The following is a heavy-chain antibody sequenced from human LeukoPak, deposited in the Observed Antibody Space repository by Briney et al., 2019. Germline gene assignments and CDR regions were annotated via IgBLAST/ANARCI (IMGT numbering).Heavy chain of an antibody. CDR2: IYASGNT. D-gene: IGHD6-13*01. CDR3: ARGRGSSWYYFDS. Sequence: SETLSLTCTVSGGSISSYYWSWVRQPAGKGLEWIGRIYASGNTNYNPSLKGRVTMTVDTTKNQFSLNLSSVTAADTAVYYCARGRGSSWYYFDSWGQGTLVTVSS. J-gene: IGHJ4*02. V-gene: IGHV4-4*07. CDR1: GGSISSYY.